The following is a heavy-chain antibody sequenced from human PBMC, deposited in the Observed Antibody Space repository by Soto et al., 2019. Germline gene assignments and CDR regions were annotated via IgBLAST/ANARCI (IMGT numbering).Heavy chain of an antibody. D-gene: IGHD2-21*01. Sequence: SLRLSCAASGFTFSSYTMNWVRQAPGKGLEWVSSISSSNSYIYYADSVKGRFTISRDNAKNSLYLQTNSLRPEDTAVYYCARDPYGYWGQGTLVTVSS. CDR3: ARDPYGY. V-gene: IGHV3-21*01. J-gene: IGHJ4*02. CDR2: ISSSNSYI. CDR1: GFTFSSYT.